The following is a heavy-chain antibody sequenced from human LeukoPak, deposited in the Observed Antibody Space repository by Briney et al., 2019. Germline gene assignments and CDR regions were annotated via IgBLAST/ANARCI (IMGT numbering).Heavy chain of an antibody. Sequence: HPGGSLRLSCAASGFIFNTYGMHWVRQAPGKGLEWVAVISYDGSHKYYADSVKGRFTISRDNSKNTVYLQMNSLRVVDMAVYYCLKDPTTYSTTWYDAHFDNWGQGTLVTVSS. V-gene: IGHV3-30*18. CDR1: GFIFNTYG. CDR3: LKDPTTYSTTWYDAHFDN. J-gene: IGHJ4*02. CDR2: ISYDGSHK. D-gene: IGHD6-13*01.